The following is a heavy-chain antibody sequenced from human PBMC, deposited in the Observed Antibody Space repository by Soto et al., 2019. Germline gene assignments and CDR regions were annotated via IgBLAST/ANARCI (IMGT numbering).Heavy chain of an antibody. CDR1: GGTFSSYT. Sequence: VASVKVSCKASGGTFSSYTISWVRQAPGQGLEWMGRIIPILGIANYAQKFQGRVTITADKSTSTAYMELSSLRSEDTAVYYCAREPKIVTAPYPEHNWFDPWGQGTLVTVSS. CDR3: AREPKIVTAPYPEHNWFDP. J-gene: IGHJ5*02. D-gene: IGHD2-15*01. CDR2: IIPILGIA. V-gene: IGHV1-69*04.